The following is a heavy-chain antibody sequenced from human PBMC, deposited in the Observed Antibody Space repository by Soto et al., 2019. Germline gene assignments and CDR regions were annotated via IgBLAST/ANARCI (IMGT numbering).Heavy chain of an antibody. CDR1: GYTFTSYD. Sequence: ASVKVSCKASGYTFTSYDSNWVRQATGQGLEWMGWMNPNSGNTGYAQKFQGRVTMTRNTSISTAYMELSSLRSEDTAVYYCARGIGGSSWGDGYYYMDVWGKGTTVTVSS. CDR3: ARGIGGSSWGDGYYYMDV. V-gene: IGHV1-8*01. J-gene: IGHJ6*03. D-gene: IGHD6-13*01. CDR2: MNPNSGNT.